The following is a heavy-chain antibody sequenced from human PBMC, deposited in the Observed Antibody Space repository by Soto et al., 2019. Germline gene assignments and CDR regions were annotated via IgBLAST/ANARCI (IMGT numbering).Heavy chain of an antibody. CDR1: GFTFSSYG. D-gene: IGHD3-10*01. V-gene: IGHV3-33*01. CDR2: IWYDGSNK. Sequence: SLRLSCAASGFTFSSYGMHWVRQAPGKGLEWVAVIWYDGSNKYYADSVKGRFTISRDNSKNTLYLQMNSLRAEDTAVYYCAREDPLVRWFDPWGQGTLVTVSS. J-gene: IGHJ5*02. CDR3: AREDPLVRWFDP.